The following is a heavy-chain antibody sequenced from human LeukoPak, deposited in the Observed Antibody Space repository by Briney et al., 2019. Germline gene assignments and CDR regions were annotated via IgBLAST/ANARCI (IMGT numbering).Heavy chain of an antibody. CDR3: ARLHKASYGDYLDY. D-gene: IGHD4-17*01. J-gene: IGHJ4*02. V-gene: IGHV4-4*02. CDR1: GGSISSSNW. Sequence: PSETLSLTCAVSGGSISSSNWWSWVRQPPGKGLEWIGEIYHSGSTNYNPSLKSRVTISVDKSKNQFSLKQSSVTAADTAVYYCARLHKASYGDYLDYWGQGTLVTVSS. CDR2: IYHSGST.